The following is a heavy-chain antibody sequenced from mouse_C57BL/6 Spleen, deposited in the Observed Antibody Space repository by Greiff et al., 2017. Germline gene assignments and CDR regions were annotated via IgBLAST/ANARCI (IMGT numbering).Heavy chain of an antibody. CDR2: IYPSDSET. CDR1: GYTFTSYW. J-gene: IGHJ4*01. CDR3: AGGAMWGDGYYYAMDY. Sequence: QVQLQQPGAELVRPGSSVKLSCKASGYTFTSYWMDWVKQRPGQGLEWIGNIYPSDSETHYNQKFKDKATLTVDKSSSTAYMQLSSLPSEDSAVXYYAGGAMWGDGYYYAMDYWGQGTSVTVSS. V-gene: IGHV1-61*01. D-gene: IGHD3-1*01.